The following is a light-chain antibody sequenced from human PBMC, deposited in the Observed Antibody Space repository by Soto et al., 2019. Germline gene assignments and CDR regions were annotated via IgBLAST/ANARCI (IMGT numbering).Light chain of an antibody. Sequence: DIQMTQSPSTLSASLGDRVTITCRASQSISSWLAWYQQKPGKAPKLLIYKASSLESGVPSRFSGSGSGTEFTLTISSLQPDDSATYYCQQYHNSVLTFGGGTKVDI. J-gene: IGKJ4*01. CDR1: QSISSW. CDR2: KAS. CDR3: QQYHNSVLT. V-gene: IGKV1-5*03.